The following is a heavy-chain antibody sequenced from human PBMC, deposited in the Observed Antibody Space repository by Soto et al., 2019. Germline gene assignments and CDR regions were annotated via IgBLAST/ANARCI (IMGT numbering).Heavy chain of an antibody. CDR1: GVTFSSYA. Sequence: PGGSLRLSCAASGVTFSSYAMHWVRQAPGKGLEWVTVILYDGSNKYYADSVKGRFTISRDNSKNTLYLQMDSLRDEDTAVYYCARDGVAFDYWGQGTQVTVSS. V-gene: IGHV3-30-3*01. J-gene: IGHJ4*02. CDR2: ILYDGSNK. CDR3: ARDGVAFDY. D-gene: IGHD3-10*01.